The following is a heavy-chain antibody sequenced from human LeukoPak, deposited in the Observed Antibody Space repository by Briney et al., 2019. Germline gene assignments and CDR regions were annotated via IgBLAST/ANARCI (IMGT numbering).Heavy chain of an antibody. CDR3: TRLVGATDY. CDR1: GFTFSSYA. Sequence: GGSLRPSCAASGFTFSSYAMHWVRQAPGKGLDWVAIISYDGSNKYYADSVKGRSTISRDNSKHTLYLQMNSLRAEDTAVYYCTRLVGATDYWGQGTLVTVSS. J-gene: IGHJ4*02. V-gene: IGHV3-30*04. CDR2: ISYDGSNK. D-gene: IGHD1-26*01.